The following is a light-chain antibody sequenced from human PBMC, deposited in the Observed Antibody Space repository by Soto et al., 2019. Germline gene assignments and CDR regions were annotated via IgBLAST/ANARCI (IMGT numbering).Light chain of an antibody. CDR1: QTVRNNY. CDR3: QQYGGSSYT. J-gene: IGKJ2*01. V-gene: IGKV3-20*01. CDR2: GAS. Sequence: EFVLTQSPGTLSLSPGERATLSCRASQTVRNNYLAWYQQKPGQAPRLLIYGASRRAAGIPDRFSGSGSGTDFTLTISRLEPEDFAVYYCQQYGGSSYTFGQGTKVDI.